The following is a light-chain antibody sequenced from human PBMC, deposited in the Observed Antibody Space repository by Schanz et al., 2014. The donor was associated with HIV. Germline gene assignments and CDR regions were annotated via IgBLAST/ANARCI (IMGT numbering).Light chain of an antibody. CDR3: SSYTSSSTYV. V-gene: IGLV1-40*01. J-gene: IGLJ1*01. Sequence: QSVLTQPPSVAGAPGQRVTISCTGSTSNIGAGYVVHWYQQLPGTAPKLLIYDSVHRPSGVPDRFSGSGSGTSASLAISGLQSEDEADYYCSSYTSSSTYVFGTGTKVTVL. CDR1: TSNIGAGYV. CDR2: DSV.